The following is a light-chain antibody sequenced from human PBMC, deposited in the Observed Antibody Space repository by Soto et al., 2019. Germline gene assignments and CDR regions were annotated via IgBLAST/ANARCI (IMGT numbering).Light chain of an antibody. CDR1: QSLMHSDGNTY. V-gene: IGKV2-30*02. CDR3: MQGTHWPWT. J-gene: IGKJ1*01. Sequence: DVVMTQSPLSLPVTLGQPASISCRSSQSLMHSDGNTYLNWFQQRPGQSPRRLIYEVSDRDSGVPDRLSGSGSGTDCTRKISRVEAEDVGVYYCMQGTHWPWTFGQGTEVEIK. CDR2: EVS.